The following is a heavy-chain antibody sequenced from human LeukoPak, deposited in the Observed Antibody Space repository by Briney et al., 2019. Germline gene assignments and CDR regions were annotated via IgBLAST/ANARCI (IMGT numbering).Heavy chain of an antibody. V-gene: IGHV3-48*01. J-gene: IGHJ4*02. CDR1: GFTFSDHD. Sequence: GGSLRLSCAASGFTFSDHDMNWVRQAPGKGLEWVSYISTSSYTIYYADSVRGRFTISRDNAKNSLFLQMNSLRAEDTAVYYCTRDRHTDSIAPDYWGQGTLVTVSS. CDR3: TRDRHTDSIAPDY. CDR2: ISTSSYTI. D-gene: IGHD3-3*02.